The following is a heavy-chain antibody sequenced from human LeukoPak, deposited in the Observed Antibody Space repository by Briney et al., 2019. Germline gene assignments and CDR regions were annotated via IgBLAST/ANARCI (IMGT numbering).Heavy chain of an antibody. D-gene: IGHD1-26*01. V-gene: IGHV3-7*01. CDR2: IKQDGSEK. J-gene: IGHJ4*02. CDR1: GFTFSSYW. CDR3: ARESHSGSYYFDY. Sequence: PGGSLRLSCAASGFTFSSYWMSWVRQAPGKGLEWVANIKQDGSEKYYVDSVEGRFTISRDNAKNSLYLQMNSLRAEDTAVYYCARESHSGSYYFDYWGQGSLVPVSS.